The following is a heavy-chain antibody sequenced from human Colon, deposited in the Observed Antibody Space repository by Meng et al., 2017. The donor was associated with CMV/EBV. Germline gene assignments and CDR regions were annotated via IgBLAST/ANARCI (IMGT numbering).Heavy chain of an antibody. V-gene: IGHV3-11*05. J-gene: IGHJ5*02. Sequence: QLQLGPSGGGLVEPVGSLRLSCAASGFIFSDYYMTWIREAPGKGLEWVSYISPTGSDTNYADSVRGRFTISRDNAKNSLFLQMSSLTAEDTAVYYCVKGHTMINPWGQGTLVTVSS. D-gene: IGHD3-16*01. CDR2: ISPTGSDT. CDR3: VKGHTMINP. CDR1: GFIFSDYY.